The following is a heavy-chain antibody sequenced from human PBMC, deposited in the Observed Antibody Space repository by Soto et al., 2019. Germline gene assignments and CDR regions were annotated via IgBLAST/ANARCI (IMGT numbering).Heavy chain of an antibody. CDR1: GFTFSDYY. Sequence: QVQLVESGGGLVKPGGSLRLSCAASGFTFSDYYMSWIRQAPGKGLEWVSYISSSSSYTNYADSVKGRFTISRDNAKNSLYLQMNSLRAEDTAVYYCARDLLVVTPRLGYGMDVWGQGTTVTVSS. J-gene: IGHJ6*02. CDR3: ARDLLVVTPRLGYGMDV. V-gene: IGHV3-11*06. D-gene: IGHD2-21*02. CDR2: ISSSSSYT.